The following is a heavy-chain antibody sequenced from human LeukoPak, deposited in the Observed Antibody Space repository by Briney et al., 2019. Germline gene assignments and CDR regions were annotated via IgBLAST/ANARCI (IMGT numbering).Heavy chain of an antibody. J-gene: IGHJ3*02. CDR1: GDSVSSNSAA. CDR3: ASSRFGEPYRPYKAAFDI. D-gene: IGHD3-10*01. V-gene: IGHV6-1*01. CDR2: TYYRSKWYN. Sequence: SQTLSLTCAISGDSVSSNSAAWNWIRQSPSRGLEWLGRTYYRSKWYNDYAVPVKSRITINPDTSKNQFSLQLNSVTPEDTAVYYCASSRFGEPYRPYKAAFDIWGQGTMVTVSS.